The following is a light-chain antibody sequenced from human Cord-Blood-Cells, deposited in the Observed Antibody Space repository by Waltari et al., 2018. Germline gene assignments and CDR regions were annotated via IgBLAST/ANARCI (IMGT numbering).Light chain of an antibody. V-gene: IGLV2-23*01. CDR3: CSYAGSSNVV. CDR2: EGS. J-gene: IGLJ2*01. Sequence: QSALTQPASVSGSPGQSITISCTGTSSDVGSDNLVSWYQQHPSKAPKLMIYEGSKRPSGVSNRFSGSKSGNTASLTISGLQAEDEADYYCCSYAGSSNVVFGGGTKLTVL. CDR1: SSDVGSDNL.